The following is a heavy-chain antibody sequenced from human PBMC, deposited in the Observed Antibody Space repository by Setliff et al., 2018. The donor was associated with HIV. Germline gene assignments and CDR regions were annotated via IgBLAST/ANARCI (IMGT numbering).Heavy chain of an antibody. Sequence: PSETLSLTCAVYGGSFSGYYWSWIRQSPGRGLEWIGEINHGGSTIYNPSLKSRVTISIDTSKNQFSLNLTSVTAADTAIYYCARPSTGGGYNYWYFDLWGRGTLVTVSS. CDR3: ARPSTGGGYNYWYFDL. CDR2: INHGGST. J-gene: IGHJ2*01. D-gene: IGHD5-12*01. V-gene: IGHV4-34*01. CDR1: GGSFSGYY.